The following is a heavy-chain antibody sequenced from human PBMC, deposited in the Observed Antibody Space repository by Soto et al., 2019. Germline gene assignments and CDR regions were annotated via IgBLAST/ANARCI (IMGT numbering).Heavy chain of an antibody. V-gene: IGHV1-69*02. CDR3: ARAGTDAITDY. CDR1: GGTFSSYT. J-gene: IGHJ4*02. D-gene: IGHD2-8*01. CDR2: IIPILGIA. Sequence: QVQLVQSGAEVKKPGSSVKVSCKASGGTFSSYTISCVRQAPGQGLAWVGRIIPILGIANYAQKFQGRVTITADNSTSTAYMELSSLRSEDTAVYYCARAGTDAITDYWGQGTLVTVSS.